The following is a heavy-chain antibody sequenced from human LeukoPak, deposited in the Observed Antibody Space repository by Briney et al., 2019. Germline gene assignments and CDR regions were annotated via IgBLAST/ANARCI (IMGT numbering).Heavy chain of an antibody. CDR2: ISWNSGTI. Sequence: QTGRSLRLSCAASGFTFDDYAMHWVRQAPGKGLEWVSGISWNSGTIAYADPVKGRFTISRDNAKNSLYLQMNSLRAEDTALYYCAKGDSSSSAYYYYYYMDVWGKGTTVTVSS. J-gene: IGHJ6*03. CDR3: AKGDSSSSAYYYYYYMDV. D-gene: IGHD6-6*01. V-gene: IGHV3-9*01. CDR1: GFTFDDYA.